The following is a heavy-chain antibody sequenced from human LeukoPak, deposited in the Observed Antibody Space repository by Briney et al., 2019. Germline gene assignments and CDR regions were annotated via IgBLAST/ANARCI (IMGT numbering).Heavy chain of an antibody. CDR1: GFTFSSYA. V-gene: IGHV3-30-3*01. J-gene: IGHJ4*02. D-gene: IGHD6-19*01. CDR2: ISYDGSNK. CDR3: ARSPPRHSSGWYTGPRLDFFDY. Sequence: GGSLRLSCAASGFTFSSYAMHWVRQAPGKGLEWVAVISYDGSNKYYADSVKGRFTISRDNSKNTLYLQMNSLRAEDTAVYYCARSPPRHSSGWYTGPRLDFFDYWGQGTLVTVSS.